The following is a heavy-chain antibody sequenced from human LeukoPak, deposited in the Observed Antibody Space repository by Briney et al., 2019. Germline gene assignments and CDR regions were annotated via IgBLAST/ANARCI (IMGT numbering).Heavy chain of an antibody. CDR2: IYYSGST. V-gene: IGHV4-59*01. D-gene: IGHD3-22*01. J-gene: IGHJ3*02. CDR3: ARDVSAYYYDSSGRAFDI. CDR1: GGSISSYY. Sequence: SETLSLTCTVPGGSISSYYWSWIRQPPGKGLEWIGYIYYSGSTNYNPSLKSRVTISVDTSKNQFSLKLSSVTAADTAVYYCARDVSAYYYDSSGRAFDIWGQGTMVTVSS.